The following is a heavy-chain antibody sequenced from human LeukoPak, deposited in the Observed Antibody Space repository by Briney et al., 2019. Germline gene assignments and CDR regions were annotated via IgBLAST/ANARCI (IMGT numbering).Heavy chain of an antibody. Sequence: GGSLRLSCAASGFTFSSYAMTWVRQAPGKGLEWVSGISGSGGSTYYTDSVKGRFTISRDNSKNTLYVQMNSLRAEDTAVYYCAKSDYYDSSGYYYGSDYWGQGTLVTVSS. CDR1: GFTFSSYA. D-gene: IGHD3-22*01. CDR3: AKSDYYDSSGYYYGSDY. V-gene: IGHV3-23*01. J-gene: IGHJ4*02. CDR2: ISGSGGST.